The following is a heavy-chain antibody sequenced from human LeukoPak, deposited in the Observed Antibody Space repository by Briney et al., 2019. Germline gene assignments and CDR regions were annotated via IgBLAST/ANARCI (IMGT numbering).Heavy chain of an antibody. V-gene: IGHV3-64D*06. CDR1: EFTFSNYA. J-gene: IGHJ5*02. Sequence: PGGSLRLSCSASEFTFSNYAMHWVRQAPGKGLEYVSGTSSNGGSTYYADSVKGRFTISRDNSKNTLYLQMSSLRAEDTAVYYCFGSGSFNWFDPWGQGTLVIVSS. CDR2: TSSNGGST. CDR3: FGSGSFNWFDP. D-gene: IGHD3-10*01.